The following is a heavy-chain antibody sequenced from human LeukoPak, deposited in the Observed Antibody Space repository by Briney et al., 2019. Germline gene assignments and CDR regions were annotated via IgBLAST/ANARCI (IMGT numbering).Heavy chain of an antibody. CDR1: GYTFTSYD. V-gene: IGHV1-8*03. D-gene: IGHD3-22*01. J-gene: IGHJ5*02. CDR3: ARGGPDYDSSGYYYANWFDP. Sequence: ASVKVSCKASGYTFTSYDINWVRQATGQGLEWMGWMNPNSGNTGYAQKFQGRVTITRNTSISTAYVELSSLRSEDTAVYYCARGGPDYDSSGYYYANWFDPWGQGTLVTVSS. CDR2: MNPNSGNT.